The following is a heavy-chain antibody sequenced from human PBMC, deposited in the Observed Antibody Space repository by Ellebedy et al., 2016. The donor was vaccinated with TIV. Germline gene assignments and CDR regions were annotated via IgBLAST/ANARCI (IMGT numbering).Heavy chain of an antibody. CDR2: INPSGGST. J-gene: IGHJ4*02. CDR3: ARAHPGAPIDY. Sequence: ASVKVSXXASGYTFTSYYMHWVRQAPGQGLEWMGIINPSGGSTSYAQKFQGRVTMTRDTSTSTAYMELSSLRSEDTAVYYCARAHPGAPIDYWGQGTLVTVSS. CDR1: GYTFTSYY. V-gene: IGHV1-46*01.